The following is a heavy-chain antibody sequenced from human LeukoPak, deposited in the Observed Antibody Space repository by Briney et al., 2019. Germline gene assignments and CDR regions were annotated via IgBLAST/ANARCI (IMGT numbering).Heavy chain of an antibody. V-gene: IGHV4-59*01. Sequence: SETLSLTCTVSGGSISSYYWSWIRQPPGKGLEWIGYIYYSGSTNYNPSLKSRVTISVDTSKNQFSLKLSSVTAADTAVYYCARGTRDDYVWGSYRYKGPFDYWGQGTLVTVSS. CDR2: IYYSGST. J-gene: IGHJ4*02. CDR3: ARGTRDDYVWGSYRYKGPFDY. CDR1: GGSISSYY. D-gene: IGHD3-16*02.